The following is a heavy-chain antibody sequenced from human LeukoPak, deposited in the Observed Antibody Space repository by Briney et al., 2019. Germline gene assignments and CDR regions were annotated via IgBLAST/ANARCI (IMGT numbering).Heavy chain of an antibody. Sequence: GESLRLSCAAAEFSFSSYEMTWVRQTPGKGLEWLSYIDASGSRIVYADSVKGRFTISRDNAKNSLFLQMNSLRAEDTGIYYCAREKIAVFGDAFDIWGQGTRVTVSS. J-gene: IGHJ3*02. CDR1: EFSFSSYE. CDR3: AREKIAVFGDAFDI. V-gene: IGHV3-48*03. CDR2: IDASGSRI. D-gene: IGHD3-10*01.